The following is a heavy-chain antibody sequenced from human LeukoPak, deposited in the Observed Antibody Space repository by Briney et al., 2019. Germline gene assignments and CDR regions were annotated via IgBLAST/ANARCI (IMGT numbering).Heavy chain of an antibody. J-gene: IGHJ6*03. Sequence: GGSLRLSCAASGFTFSSYSMNWVRQAPGKGLEWVSYISSSSSTIYYADSVKGRFTISRDNSKNTLYLQMNSLRAEDTAVYYCASKHYYMDVWGKGTTVTVSS. CDR1: GFTFSSYS. CDR2: ISSSSSTI. V-gene: IGHV3-48*01. CDR3: ASKHYYMDV.